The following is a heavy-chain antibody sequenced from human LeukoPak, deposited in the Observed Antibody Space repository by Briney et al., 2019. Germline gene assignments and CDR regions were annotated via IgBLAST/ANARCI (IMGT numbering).Heavy chain of an antibody. V-gene: IGHV3-23*01. J-gene: IGHJ5*02. D-gene: IGHD2-15*01. CDR2: ISNGKT. Sequence: GGSLRLSCAASGFPFSSHAMSWVRQPPGKGLEWVAAISNGKTYYADSVRGRFAISRDDSTDTVYLHMNSLRDEDTALYHCAREAGYCAPVCVKTNWFDPWGQGTLVTVSS. CDR3: AREAGYCAPVCVKTNWFDP. CDR1: GFPFSSHA.